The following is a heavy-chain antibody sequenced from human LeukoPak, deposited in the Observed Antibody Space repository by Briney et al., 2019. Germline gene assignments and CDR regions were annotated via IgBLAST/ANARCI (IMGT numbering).Heavy chain of an antibody. CDR1: GVSIISSSYN. CDR2: IYYSGTT. V-gene: IGHV4-39*01. D-gene: IGHD2-8*02. J-gene: IGHJ5*02. CDR3: ARLPTGFPNWFDP. Sequence: PAETLSLTCTVSGVSIISSSYNWGWLRQPPGKGLEWIGTIYYSGTTYYNPSLQSRFTISVDTSKNEFSLKVNSVTAADTAVYYCARLPTGFPNWFDPWGQGTRVTVSS.